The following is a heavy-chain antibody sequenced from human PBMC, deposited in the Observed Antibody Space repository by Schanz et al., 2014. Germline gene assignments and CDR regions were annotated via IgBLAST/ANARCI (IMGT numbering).Heavy chain of an antibody. Sequence: EVQLVESGGGLVKPGGSLRLSCTASRIIFGTYSMNWIRQTPKGLEWVSGIGGSGDSTYDADSVKARFTISRDNSKNSVSLQMDSLRPEDTAVYFCAKDLHSNSGNYYSYYFDSWGPGALVTVSS. V-gene: IGHV3-23*04. CDR1: RIIFGTYS. CDR2: IGGSGDST. CDR3: AKDLHSNSGNYYSYYFDS. J-gene: IGHJ4*02. D-gene: IGHD3-10*01.